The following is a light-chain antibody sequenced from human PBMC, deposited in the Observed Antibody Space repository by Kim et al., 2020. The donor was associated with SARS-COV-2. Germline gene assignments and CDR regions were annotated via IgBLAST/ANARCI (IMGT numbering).Light chain of an antibody. CDR1: QSISSSY. CDR3: QHYGSAPYS. CDR2: GAS. Sequence: LYPGERATLPCRASQSISSSYLGWYQQKPGQAPRLLIYGASSRATGIPDRFSGSGSGTDFTLTISRLEPEDFAVYYCQHYGSAPYSFGQGTKLEI. V-gene: IGKV3-20*01. J-gene: IGKJ2*03.